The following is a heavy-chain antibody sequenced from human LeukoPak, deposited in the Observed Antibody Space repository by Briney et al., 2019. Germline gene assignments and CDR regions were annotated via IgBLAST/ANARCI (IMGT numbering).Heavy chain of an antibody. Sequence: GGSLRLSCAVSGFTFSSYDMNWVRQAPGKGLEWVSSISSSSNYIHYADSVKGRFTLSRDHAKNSLYLQMNSLRAEDTAVYFCARGTLGAWGWWGQGTLVTVSA. CDR2: ISSSSNYI. J-gene: IGHJ4*02. CDR1: GFTFSSYD. CDR3: ARGTLGAWGW. V-gene: IGHV3-21*01. D-gene: IGHD6-19*01.